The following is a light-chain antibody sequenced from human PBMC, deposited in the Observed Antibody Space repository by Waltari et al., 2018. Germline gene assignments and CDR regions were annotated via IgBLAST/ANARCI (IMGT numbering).Light chain of an antibody. Sequence: DIVMTQSPASLAVSLGERATLNHKSNQRLLYGANNRDYLAWVHQKPGQPPNLLVYWASTRESGVPDQFSGSGSGTDFTLTITSLQAEDGGVYYCQQYYTNPFTFGQGTRLEI. J-gene: IGKJ5*01. CDR1: QRLLYGANNRDY. V-gene: IGKV4-1*01. CDR2: WAS. CDR3: QQYYTNPFT.